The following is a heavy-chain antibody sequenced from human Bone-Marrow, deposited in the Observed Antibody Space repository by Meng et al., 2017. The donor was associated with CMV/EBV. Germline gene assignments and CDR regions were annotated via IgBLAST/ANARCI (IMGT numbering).Heavy chain of an antibody. D-gene: IGHD3-3*01. CDR2: INHSGST. CDR3: ARDRYYDFWSGYQPLYYYYGMDV. Sequence: GSLRLSCAVYGGSFSGYYWSWIRQPPGKGLEWIGEINHSGSTNYNPSLKSRVTISVDTSKNQFSLKLSSVTAADTVVYYCARDRYYDFWSGYQPLYYYYGMDVWGQGTTVTVSS. J-gene: IGHJ6*02. CDR1: GGSFSGYY. V-gene: IGHV4-34*01.